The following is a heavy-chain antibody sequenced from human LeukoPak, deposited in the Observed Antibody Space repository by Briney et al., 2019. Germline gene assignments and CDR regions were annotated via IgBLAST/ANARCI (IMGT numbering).Heavy chain of an antibody. CDR3: TRDVGSYCARTTCYSWFDP. V-gene: IGHV3-49*04. CDR1: GFTFSSYS. J-gene: IGHJ5*02. Sequence: PGGSLRLSCAASGFTFSSYSMNWVRQAPGKGLEWVGFIRSKAYGATTEYAASVKGRFTISRDDSNSIAYLQMNSLQTEDTAVYYCTRDVGSYCARTTCYSWFDPWGQGTLVTVSS. D-gene: IGHD2-2*02. CDR2: IRSKAYGATT.